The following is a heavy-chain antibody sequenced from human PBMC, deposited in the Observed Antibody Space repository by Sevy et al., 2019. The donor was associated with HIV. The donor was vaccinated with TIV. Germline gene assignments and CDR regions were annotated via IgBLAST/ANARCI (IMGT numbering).Heavy chain of an antibody. V-gene: IGHV1-2*02. CDR3: AEEVGATSAFDY. Sequence: ASVKVSCKASGYTFTGYYMHWVRQAPGQGLEWMGWINPNSGGTNYGQKFQGRVTMTRDTSISTAYMELSRLRSDDTAVSYSAEEVGATSAFDYWGQGTLVTVSS. CDR2: INPNSGGT. CDR1: GYTFTGYY. J-gene: IGHJ4*02. D-gene: IGHD1-26*01.